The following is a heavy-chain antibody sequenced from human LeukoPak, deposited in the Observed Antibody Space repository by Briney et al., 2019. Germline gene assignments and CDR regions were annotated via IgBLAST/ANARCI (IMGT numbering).Heavy chain of an antibody. CDR3: AKDTTYYYGSGSVSHDY. J-gene: IGHJ4*02. Sequence: GGSLRLSCAASGFTFSSYAMHWVRQAPGKGLEWVAVISYDGSNKYYADSVKGRFTISRDNSKNTLYLQMNSLRAEDTAVYYCAKDTTYYYGSGSVSHDYWGQGTLVTVSS. D-gene: IGHD3-10*01. V-gene: IGHV3-30-3*01. CDR1: GFTFSSYA. CDR2: ISYDGSNK.